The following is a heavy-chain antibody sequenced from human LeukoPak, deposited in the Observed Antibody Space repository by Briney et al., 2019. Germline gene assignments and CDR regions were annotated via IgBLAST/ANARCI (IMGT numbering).Heavy chain of an antibody. CDR3: ARCSSRRYNWNYVRWFDP. V-gene: IGHV1-8*01. Sequence: ASVTVSCKASGYTFTSYDINWVRQAPGQGLEWVGWMNPNSGNTGYAQKFQGRVTMTRNTSISTAYMELSSLRSEDTAVYYCARCSSRRYNWNYVRWFDPWGQGTLVTVSS. D-gene: IGHD1-7*01. J-gene: IGHJ5*02. CDR2: MNPNSGNT. CDR1: GYTFTSYD.